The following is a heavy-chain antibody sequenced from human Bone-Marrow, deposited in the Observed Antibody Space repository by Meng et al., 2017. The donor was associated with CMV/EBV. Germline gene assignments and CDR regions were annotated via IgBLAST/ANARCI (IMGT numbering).Heavy chain of an antibody. J-gene: IGHJ4*02. Sequence: GGSLRLSCAASGFSVSYTYMSWVRQPPGTGLEWVSVITLLNDIYYADSVKGRFTISRDFSKNTVYLQMNSLRVEDTAVYYCAKLRSSSGYYDSDFDYWGQGTLVTVSS. D-gene: IGHD3-22*01. V-gene: IGHV3-53*01. CDR2: ITLLNDI. CDR3: AKLRSSSGYYDSDFDY. CDR1: GFSVSYTY.